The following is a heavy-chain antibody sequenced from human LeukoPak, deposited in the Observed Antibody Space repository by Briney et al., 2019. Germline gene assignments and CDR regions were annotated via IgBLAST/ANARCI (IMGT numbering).Heavy chain of an antibody. Sequence: SETLSLTCTVSGGSISSYYWSWIRQPPGKGLEWIGYIYYSGSTNYNPSLKSRVTISVDTPKNQFSLKLSSVTAADTAVYYCARNVAVAGTVDYWGQGTLVTVSS. J-gene: IGHJ4*02. D-gene: IGHD6-19*01. CDR3: ARNVAVAGTVDY. V-gene: IGHV4-59*08. CDR1: GGSISSYY. CDR2: IYYSGST.